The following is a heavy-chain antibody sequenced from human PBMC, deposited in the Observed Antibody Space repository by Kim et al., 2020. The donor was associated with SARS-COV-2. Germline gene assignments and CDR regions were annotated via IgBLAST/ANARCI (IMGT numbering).Heavy chain of an antibody. V-gene: IGHV3-43*01. CDR2: ISWDGGST. CDR1: GFTFDDYT. CDR3: AKDWWPGSGDSDHYFDY. Sequence: GGSLRLSCAASGFTFDDYTMHWVRQAPGKGLEWVSLISWDGGSTYYADSVKGRFTISSDNSKNSLYLQMNSLRTEDTALYYCAKDWWPGSGDSDHYFDYWGQGTLVTVSS. J-gene: IGHJ4*02. D-gene: IGHD4-17*01.